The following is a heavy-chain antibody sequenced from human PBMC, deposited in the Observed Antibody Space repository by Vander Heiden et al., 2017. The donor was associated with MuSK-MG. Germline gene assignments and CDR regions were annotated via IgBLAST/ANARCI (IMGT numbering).Heavy chain of an antibody. CDR3: ARDRGPSAYYYGSGSYYRGWSDGMDV. D-gene: IGHD3-10*01. J-gene: IGHJ6*02. CDR2: ISSSSSYI. CDR1: GFTFSSYS. V-gene: IGHV3-21*01. Sequence: EVQLVESGGGLVKPGGSLRLSCAASGFTFSSYSMNWVRQAPGKGLEWVSSISSSSSYIYYADSVKGRFTISRDNAKNSLYLQMNSLRAEDTAVHYCARDRGPSAYYYGSGSYYRGWSDGMDVWGQGTTVTVSS.